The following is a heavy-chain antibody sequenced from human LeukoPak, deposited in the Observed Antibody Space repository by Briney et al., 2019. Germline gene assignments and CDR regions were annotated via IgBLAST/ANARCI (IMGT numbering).Heavy chain of an antibody. D-gene: IGHD3-22*01. CDR1: GGSISSYY. Sequence: SENLSLTCTVSGGSISSYYWSWIRQPPGKGLEWIGYIYYSGSTNYNPSLKSRVTISVDTSKNQFSLKLSSVTAADTAVYYCARSYYYDSSGYNYWGQGTLVTVSS. CDR2: IYYSGST. J-gene: IGHJ4*02. CDR3: ARSYYYDSSGYNY. V-gene: IGHV4-59*01.